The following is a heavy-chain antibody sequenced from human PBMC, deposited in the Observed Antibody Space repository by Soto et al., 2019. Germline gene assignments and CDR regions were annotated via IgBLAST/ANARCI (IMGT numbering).Heavy chain of an antibody. Sequence: GGSLRLSSAASGFPFSDYYIHWIRRAPGKGLEWISYISGNGEIIQYAASARGRFTISRDNAENSVYLEMDSLRAEDTALYYCARDVDADFRTDFDYWGRGTLVTVSS. CDR2: ISGNGEII. D-gene: IGHD4-17*01. CDR3: ARDVDADFRTDFDY. J-gene: IGHJ4*02. CDR1: GFPFSDYY. V-gene: IGHV3-11*01.